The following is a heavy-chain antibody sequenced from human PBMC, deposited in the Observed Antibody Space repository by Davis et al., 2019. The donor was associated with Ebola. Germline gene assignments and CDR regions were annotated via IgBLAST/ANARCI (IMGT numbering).Heavy chain of an antibody. V-gene: IGHV5-51*01. CDR3: ARQPLAGTLIVVPLDF. CDR1: GYNFRNYW. CDR2: IFPGDSDT. D-gene: IGHD3-22*01. Sequence: KVSCKDPGYNFRNYWIAWVRQMPGKGLEFMGIIFPGDSDTKYSPSFQGQVTISADKSISTAYLQWSSLKASDTAMYYCARQPLAGTLIVVPLDFWGQGTLVTVSS. J-gene: IGHJ4*02.